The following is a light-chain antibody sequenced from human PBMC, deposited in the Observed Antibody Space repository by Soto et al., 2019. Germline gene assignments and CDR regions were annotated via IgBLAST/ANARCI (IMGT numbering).Light chain of an antibody. CDR3: QQYSSSWLT. Sequence: EMLRTQSPATLSVSPGERVTLSCRASQNVRDNLAWYQQKPGQAPRLLIYDASSRATGIPDRFSGSGSGTDFTLTISRLEPEDFAVYYCQQYSSSWLTFGGGTKVDIK. J-gene: IGKJ4*01. CDR1: QNVRDN. CDR2: DAS. V-gene: IGKV3-20*01.